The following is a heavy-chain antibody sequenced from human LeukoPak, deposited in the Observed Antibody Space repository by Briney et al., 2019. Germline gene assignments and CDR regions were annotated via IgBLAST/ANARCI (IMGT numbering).Heavy chain of an antibody. D-gene: IGHD5-18*01. CDR3: ARHLSGVTGYTYGRGIDY. Sequence: GGSLRLSCAASGFTFSSNWLHWVRQAPGKGLVWVSRINSDGSSTIYADSVKGRFTISRDNAKTSLYLQMNSLRAEDTAVYYCARHLSGVTGYTYGRGIDYWGQGTLVTVSS. J-gene: IGHJ4*02. CDR2: INSDGSST. V-gene: IGHV3-74*01. CDR1: GFTFSSNW.